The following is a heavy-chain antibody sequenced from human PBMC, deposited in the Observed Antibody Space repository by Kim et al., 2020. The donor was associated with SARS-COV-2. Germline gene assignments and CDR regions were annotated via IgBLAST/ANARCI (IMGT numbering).Heavy chain of an antibody. V-gene: IGHV1-18*01. J-gene: IGHJ6*02. CDR3: ARDLYSNYLYYYYGMDV. CDR1: GYTFTSYG. Sequence: ASVKVSCKASGYTFTSYGISWVRQAPGQGLEWMGWISAYNGNTNYAQKLQGRVTMTTDTSTSTAYMELRSLRSDDTAVYYCARDLYSNYLYYYYGMDVWGQGTTVTVSS. CDR2: ISAYNGNT. D-gene: IGHD4-4*01.